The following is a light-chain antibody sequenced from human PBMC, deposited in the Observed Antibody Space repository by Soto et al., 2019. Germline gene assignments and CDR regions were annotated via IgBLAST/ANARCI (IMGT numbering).Light chain of an antibody. Sequence: QSALTQPASVSGSPGQPITISCTGTSSDVGSYNLVSWYQQHPGKAPKLMISEVTKRPSGVSNRFSGSKSGNTASLTISGLQAEDESDYFCCSYAGTSTPYVFGTVTKFTVL. V-gene: IGLV2-23*02. J-gene: IGLJ1*01. CDR3: CSYAGTSTPYV. CDR1: SSDVGSYNL. CDR2: EVT.